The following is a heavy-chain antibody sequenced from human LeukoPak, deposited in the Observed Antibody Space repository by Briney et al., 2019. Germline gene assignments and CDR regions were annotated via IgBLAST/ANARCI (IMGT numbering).Heavy chain of an antibody. V-gene: IGHV3-30*18. D-gene: IGHD5-18*01. CDR3: AKNQWIQLYYMDV. J-gene: IGHJ6*03. Sequence: GGSLRLSCAASGFTFSSYSMNWVRQAPGKGLEWVAVISYDGSNKYYADSVKGRFTISRDNSKNTLYLQMNSLRAEDTAVYYCAKNQWIQLYYMDVWGKGTTVTVSS. CDR1: GFTFSSYS. CDR2: ISYDGSNK.